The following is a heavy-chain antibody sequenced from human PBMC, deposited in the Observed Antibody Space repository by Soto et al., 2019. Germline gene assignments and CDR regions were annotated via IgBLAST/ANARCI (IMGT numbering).Heavy chain of an antibody. V-gene: IGHV3-53*01. D-gene: IGHD3-10*01. CDR1: GFTVSSSH. CDR2: IYSGGSS. CDR3: ARLGPYGSESYSFRYNWFDP. J-gene: IGHJ5*02. Sequence: GGSLRLSCTTSGFTVSSSHMIWVRQAPGKGLEWVSVIYSGGSSYYAVSVQGRFTISRDNSKNTVYLQMNSLRGEDTAMYYCARLGPYGSESYSFRYNWFDPWGQGTQVTVSS.